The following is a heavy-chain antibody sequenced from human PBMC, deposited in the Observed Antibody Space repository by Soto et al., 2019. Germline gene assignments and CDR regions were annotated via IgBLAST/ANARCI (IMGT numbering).Heavy chain of an antibody. D-gene: IGHD5-12*01. J-gene: IGHJ5*02. CDR2: INSDGSKT. CDR1: GFTFSIFW. CDR3: ATVATHSYNWLGP. V-gene: IGHV3-74*03. Sequence: PAGSMGLSCASSGFTFSIFWVPWFRKAPGKGLVWVSRINSDGSKTTYADSVRGRFTISRDNAKNTVYLEMNSLRAEDTAVYYCATVATHSYNWLGPWGQGTLVTVSS.